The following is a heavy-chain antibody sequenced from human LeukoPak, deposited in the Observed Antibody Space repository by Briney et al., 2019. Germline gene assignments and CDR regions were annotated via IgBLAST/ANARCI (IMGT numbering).Heavy chain of an antibody. V-gene: IGHV4-59*08. D-gene: IGHD6-19*01. CDR2: IYYSGST. CDR3: ARWSTDASGWPL. CDR1: GGSISSYY. Sequence: SETVSLTCTVSGGSISSYYWSWIGQPPGKGLEWIGYIYYSGSTDYNPSLKSRFTISVATSKNQLSLKLNSVTAADTAVYYCARWSTDASGWPLWGQGTLVTVSS. J-gene: IGHJ4*02.